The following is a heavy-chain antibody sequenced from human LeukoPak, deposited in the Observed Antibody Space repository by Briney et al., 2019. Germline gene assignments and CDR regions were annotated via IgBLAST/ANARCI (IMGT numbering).Heavy chain of an antibody. CDR2: IYYSGNT. J-gene: IGHJ5*02. CDR3: ARHDETWFDP. Sequence: SETLSLTCSVSGGSINSYYWSWIRQPPGKGLEWTGYIYYSGNTNYNPSLKSRVTISVDTSKNQFSLKLSSVTAADTAVYYCARHDETWFDPWGQGTLVTVSS. V-gene: IGHV4-59*08. CDR1: GGSINSYY.